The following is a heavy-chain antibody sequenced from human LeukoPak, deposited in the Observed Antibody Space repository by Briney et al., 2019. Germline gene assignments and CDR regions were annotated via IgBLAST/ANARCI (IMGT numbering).Heavy chain of an antibody. Sequence: GASVKVSCKASGYTFTSYDINWVRQATGQGLEWRGWMNPNSGKTGYAQKFQGRVTMTRNTSISTAYMELSSLRSEDTAVYYCARGRMAAAGIHYWGQGTLVTVSS. CDR3: ARGRMAAAGIHY. CDR2: MNPNSGKT. V-gene: IGHV1-8*01. D-gene: IGHD6-13*01. CDR1: GYTFTSYD. J-gene: IGHJ4*02.